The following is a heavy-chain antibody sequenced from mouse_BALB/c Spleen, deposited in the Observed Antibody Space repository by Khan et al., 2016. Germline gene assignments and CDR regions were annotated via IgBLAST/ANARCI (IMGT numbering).Heavy chain of an antibody. Sequence: DSVKGRFTISRDDAKNTLYLQMNSLKSEDTAMFYCARQVLNGNFFAYWGRGTLVTVSA. CDR3: ARQVLNGNFFAY. V-gene: IGHV5-6*01. J-gene: IGHJ3*01. D-gene: IGHD2-1*01.